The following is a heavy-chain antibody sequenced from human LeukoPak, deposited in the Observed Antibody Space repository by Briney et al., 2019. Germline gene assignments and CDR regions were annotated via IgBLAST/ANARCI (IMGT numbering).Heavy chain of an antibody. CDR1: GFTFSSYE. D-gene: IGHD4-23*01. CDR3: AKDLEFYGGNSPFDY. Sequence: GGSLRLSCAASGFTFSSYEMNWVRQAPGKGLEWVSYIGSSGSTIYYADSVKGRFTISRDNSKNTPYLQMNSLRAEDAAVYYCAKDLEFYGGNSPFDYWGQGTLVTVSS. J-gene: IGHJ4*02. V-gene: IGHV3-48*03. CDR2: IGSSGSTI.